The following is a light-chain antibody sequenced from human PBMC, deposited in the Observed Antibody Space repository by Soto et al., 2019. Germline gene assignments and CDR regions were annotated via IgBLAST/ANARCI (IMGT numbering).Light chain of an antibody. CDR2: AVS. V-gene: IGKV3-11*01. CDR1: QHLXSY. Sequence: IVLTQSTSTLSLSPGERATLACRASQHLXSYLIWYQQKPGQAPRLLXYAVSNRATGIPARFSGSGSGTDFTLTISSLDPEDLAAYYCQQRSKGTRTFGQGTKVDIK. J-gene: IGKJ1*01. CDR3: QQRSKGTRT.